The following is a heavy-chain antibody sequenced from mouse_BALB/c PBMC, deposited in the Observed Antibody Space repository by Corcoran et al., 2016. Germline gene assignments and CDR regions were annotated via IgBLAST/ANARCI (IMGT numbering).Heavy chain of an antibody. V-gene: IGHV14-3*02. Sequence: EVQLQQSGAELVKPGASVKLSCTASGFNIKDTYMHWVKQRPEQGLEWIGRIDPANGNTKYDPKFQGKATITADTSSNTAYLQLSSLTSEDTAVYYCAREGNFYYYAMDYWGQGTSVTVSS. J-gene: IGHJ4*01. CDR3: AREGNFYYYAMDY. CDR2: IDPANGNT. CDR1: GFNIKDTY. D-gene: IGHD2-1*01.